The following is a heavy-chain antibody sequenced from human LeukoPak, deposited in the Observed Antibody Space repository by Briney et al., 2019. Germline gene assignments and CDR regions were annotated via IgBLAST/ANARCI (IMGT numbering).Heavy chain of an antibody. V-gene: IGHV3-23*01. CDR3: ASLYGYRRLYYYYYMDV. CDR1: GFTFSSYD. J-gene: IGHJ6*03. CDR2: ISASGYTT. D-gene: IGHD5-18*01. Sequence: GGTLRLSCAASGFTFSSYDMSWVRQAPGKGLEWVSRISASGYTTYYADSVKGRFTLSRDNSKNTLYLQMNSLRAEDTAVYYCASLYGYRRLYYYYYMDVWGKGTTVTVSS.